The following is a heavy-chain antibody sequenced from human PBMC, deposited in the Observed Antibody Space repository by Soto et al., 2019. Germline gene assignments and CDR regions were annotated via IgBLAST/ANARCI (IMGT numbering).Heavy chain of an antibody. V-gene: IGHV1-69*13. Sequence: LVTVSCKASGGTFSSYAISWVRQAPGQELEWMGGIIPIFGTANYAQKFQGRVTITADESTSTAYMELSSLRSEDTAVYYCASGPVVVAAALGYFDYWGQGTLVTVSS. CDR1: GGTFSSYA. CDR3: ASGPVVVAAALGYFDY. D-gene: IGHD2-15*01. CDR2: IIPIFGTA. J-gene: IGHJ4*02.